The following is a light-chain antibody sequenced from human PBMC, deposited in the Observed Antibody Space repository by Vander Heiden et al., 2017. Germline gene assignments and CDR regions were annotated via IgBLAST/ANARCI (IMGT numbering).Light chain of an antibody. CDR2: YDD. J-gene: IGLJ2*01. V-gene: IGLV1-36*01. CDR3: AAWDDSLNGVV. CDR1: SSNIGNNA. Sequence: SVLTQPPSVSDVPRQRVTNSCSGSSSNIGNNAVSWYQQRPEKAPNLLVYYDDRLPSGVSDRFSGSKSGTSASLASSGLQSEDEADYYCAAWDDSLNGVVFGGGTKLTVL.